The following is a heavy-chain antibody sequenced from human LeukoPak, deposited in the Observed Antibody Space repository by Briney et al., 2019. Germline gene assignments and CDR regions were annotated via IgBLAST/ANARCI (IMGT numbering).Heavy chain of an antibody. Sequence: GASVKVSCKASGYTFTGYYMHWVRQAPGQGLEWMGWINPNSGGTNYAQKFQGRVTMNRDTSISTAYMELSRLRSDHTAVYYCERDKPPPLSEGLDYWGQGTLVTVSS. V-gene: IGHV1-2*02. CDR1: GYTFTGYY. CDR2: INPNSGGT. CDR3: ERDKPPPLSEGLDY. D-gene: IGHD1-14*01. J-gene: IGHJ4*02.